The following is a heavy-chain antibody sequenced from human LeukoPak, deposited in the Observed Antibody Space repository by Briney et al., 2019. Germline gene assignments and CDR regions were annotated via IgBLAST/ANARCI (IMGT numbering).Heavy chain of an antibody. V-gene: IGHV3-23*01. J-gene: IGHJ5*02. D-gene: IGHD2-15*01. Sequence: GGSLRLSCAASGFTFSSYAMSWVRQAPGKGLEWVSAISGSGGSTYYADSVKGRFTISRDNSKNTLYLQMNSLRAEDTAVYYCAKDRMGVVAAAFWFDPWGQGTLVTVSS. CDR3: AKDRMGVVAAAFWFDP. CDR1: GFTFSSYA. CDR2: ISGSGGST.